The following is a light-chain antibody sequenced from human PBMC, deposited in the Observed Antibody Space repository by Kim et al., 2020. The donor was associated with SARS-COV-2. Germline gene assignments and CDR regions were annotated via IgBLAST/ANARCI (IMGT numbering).Light chain of an antibody. CDR2: QDS. CDR1: KLGDKY. Sequence: SYELTQPPSVSVSPGQPASITCSGDKLGDKYACWYQQKPGQSPVLVIYQDSKRPSGIPERFSGSNSGNTATLTISGTQAMDEADYYCQAWDSSTFYVFGGETQLTGL. CDR3: QAWDSSTFYV. J-gene: IGLJ3*02. V-gene: IGLV3-1*01.